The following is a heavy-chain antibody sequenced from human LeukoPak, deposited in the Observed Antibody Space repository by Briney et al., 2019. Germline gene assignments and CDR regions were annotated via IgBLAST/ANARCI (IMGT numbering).Heavy chain of an antibody. CDR2: INPNSGVT. J-gene: IGHJ3*02. D-gene: IGHD1-26*01. V-gene: IGHV1-2*02. CDR3: ARGSEATTSAFDI. CDR1: GYTFTGYY. Sequence: GASVKVSCKASGYTFTGYYMHWVRQAPGQGLEWMGWINPNSGVTNYAQKFQGRVTMTRDTSISTAYMELSRLRSDDTAVYYCARGSEATTSAFDIWGQGTMVTVSS.